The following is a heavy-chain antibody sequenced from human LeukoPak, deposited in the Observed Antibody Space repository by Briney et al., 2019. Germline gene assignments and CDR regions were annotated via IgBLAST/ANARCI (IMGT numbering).Heavy chain of an antibody. CDR2: INSDGSST. V-gene: IGHV3-74*01. Sequence: PGGSLRLSCAASGFTFSSYWMHWVRQAPGKGLVWVSRINSDGSSTSYADSVKGRFTISRDNAKNTLYLQMNSLRAEDTAVYYCARVEMATGGLDYWGQGTLVNVSS. CDR3: ARVEMATGGLDY. CDR1: GFTFSSYW. J-gene: IGHJ4*02. D-gene: IGHD5-24*01.